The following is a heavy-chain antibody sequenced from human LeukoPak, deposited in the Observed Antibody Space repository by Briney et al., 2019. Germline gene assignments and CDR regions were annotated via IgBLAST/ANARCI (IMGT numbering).Heavy chain of an antibody. J-gene: IGHJ4*02. CDR1: GFTFSNYA. Sequence: GGPLRLSCAASGFTFSNYAMHWVRQAPGTGLELVAVIWFDGTNKYYGDSVRGRFTISRDNSKNRLYLQMNSLRAEDTAVYYCAQARGSGWHDPWYLDYWGQGTLVTVSS. V-gene: IGHV3-33*01. CDR2: IWFDGTNK. CDR3: AQARGSGWHDPWYLDY. D-gene: IGHD6-19*01.